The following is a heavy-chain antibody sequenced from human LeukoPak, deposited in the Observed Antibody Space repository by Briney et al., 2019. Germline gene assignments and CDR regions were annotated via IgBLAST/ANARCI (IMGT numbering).Heavy chain of an antibody. V-gene: IGHV3-23*01. D-gene: IGHD3-16*02. Sequence: PGGSLRLSCAASGFTFSSYATSWVRQAPGKGLEWVSGISASGDGTYYAESVKGRFTISRDNSKNTLYLQMNSLRAEDTAVYYCAKGSRDVWGGHRWNQFDYWGQGTLVTVSS. CDR1: GFTFSSYA. J-gene: IGHJ4*02. CDR2: ISASGDGT. CDR3: AKGSRDVWGGHRWNQFDY.